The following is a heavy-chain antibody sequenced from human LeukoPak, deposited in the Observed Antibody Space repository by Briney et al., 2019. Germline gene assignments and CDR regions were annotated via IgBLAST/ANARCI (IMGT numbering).Heavy chain of an antibody. CDR2: IKSKTDGGTT. CDR3: TTELGYCSGGSCYSFGYFQH. CDR1: GFTFSNAW. D-gene: IGHD2-15*01. V-gene: IGHV3-15*01. Sequence: EGSLRLSCAASGFTFSNAWMSWVRQAPGKGLEWVGRIKSKTDGGTTDYAAPVKGRFTISRDDSKNTLYLQMNSLKTEDTAVYYCTTELGYCSGGSCYSFGYFQHWGQGTLVTVSS. J-gene: IGHJ1*01.